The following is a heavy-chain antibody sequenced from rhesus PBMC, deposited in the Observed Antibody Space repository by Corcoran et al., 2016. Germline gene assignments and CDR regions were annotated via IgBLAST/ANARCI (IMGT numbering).Heavy chain of an antibody. CDR2: IYGSGSST. V-gene: IGHV4-169*02. CDR1: GGSISSSY. D-gene: IGHD3-28*01. J-gene: IGHJ1*01. CDR3: ASERYDSGYYGYFEF. Sequence: QLQLQESGPGLVKPSETLSLTCAVSGGSISSSYWSWLRQAPGKELEWIGYIYGSGSSTNYNPSRKSRVTLSVDTSKNQLARKLSSVTAADTAVYYCASERYDSGYYGYFEFWGQGALVTVSS.